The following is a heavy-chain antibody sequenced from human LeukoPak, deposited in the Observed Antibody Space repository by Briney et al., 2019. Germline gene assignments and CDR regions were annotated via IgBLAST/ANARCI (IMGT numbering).Heavy chain of an antibody. CDR3: AREGTYYDILTGYPLAGVRSYYFDY. CDR1: GYTFTSYG. Sequence: ASVKVSCKASGYTFTSYGISWVRQAPGQGLEWMGWISAYNGNTNYAQKLQGRVTMTTDTSTSTAYMELRSLRSDDTAAYYCAREGTYYDILTGYPLAGVRSYYFDYWGQGTLVTVSS. CDR2: ISAYNGNT. D-gene: IGHD3-9*01. V-gene: IGHV1-18*04. J-gene: IGHJ4*02.